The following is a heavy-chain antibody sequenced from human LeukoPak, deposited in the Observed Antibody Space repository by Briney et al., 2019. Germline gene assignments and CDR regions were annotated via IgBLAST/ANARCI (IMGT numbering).Heavy chain of an antibody. D-gene: IGHD2-2*01. CDR2: IDTNEGST. V-gene: IGHV3-64D*09. J-gene: IGHJ3*02. CDR1: GFTFSDYA. Sequence: GGSLRLSCSACGFTFSDYAMHWVRQAPGKGLEYVAAIDTNEGSTYYADSVKGRFTISRDNSKNTLYLQMSNMRAEDTAVYYCVKDISGTCCDVFDIWGQGTMVTVSS. CDR3: VKDISGTCCDVFDI.